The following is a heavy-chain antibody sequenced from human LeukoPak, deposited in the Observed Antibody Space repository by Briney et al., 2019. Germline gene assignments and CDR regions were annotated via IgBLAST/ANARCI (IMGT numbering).Heavy chain of an antibody. D-gene: IGHD5-18*01. CDR2: INPNSGGT. Sequence: ASVKVSCEASGYTFTGYYMHWVRQAPGQGLEWMGWINPNSGGTNYAQKFQGWVTMTRDTSISTAYMELSRLRSDDTAVYYCARVQSGYSYGYDAFDIWGQGTMVTVSS. V-gene: IGHV1-2*04. CDR3: ARVQSGYSYGYDAFDI. J-gene: IGHJ3*02. CDR1: GYTFTGYY.